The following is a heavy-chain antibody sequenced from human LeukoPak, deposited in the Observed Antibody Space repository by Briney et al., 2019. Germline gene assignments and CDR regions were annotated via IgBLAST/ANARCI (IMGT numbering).Heavy chain of an antibody. CDR1: GFTFDDYG. CDR3: ARDPNGNHRPYYFDY. Sequence: SGGSLRLSCAASGFTFDDYGMSWVRQAPGKGLEWVSGINWNGGSTGYADSVEGRFTISRDNSKNSLYLQMNSLRAEDTAFYSCARDPNGNHRPYYFDYWGQGTLVTVSS. CDR2: INWNGGST. V-gene: IGHV3-20*04. D-gene: IGHD4-23*01. J-gene: IGHJ4*02.